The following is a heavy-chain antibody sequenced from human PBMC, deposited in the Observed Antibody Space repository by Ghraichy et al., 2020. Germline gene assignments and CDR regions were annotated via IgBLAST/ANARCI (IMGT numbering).Heavy chain of an antibody. D-gene: IGHD2-21*02. CDR3: ARDSRAYCGGDCQPFDY. CDR1: GFTFSDYY. V-gene: IGHV3-11*06. CDR2: ISSSSSYT. Sequence: GGSLRLSCAASGFTFSDYYMSWIRQAPGKGLEWVSYISSSSSYTNYADSVKGRFTISRDNAKNSLYLQMNSLRAEDTAVYYCARDSRAYCGGDCQPFDYWGQGTLVTVSS. J-gene: IGHJ4*02.